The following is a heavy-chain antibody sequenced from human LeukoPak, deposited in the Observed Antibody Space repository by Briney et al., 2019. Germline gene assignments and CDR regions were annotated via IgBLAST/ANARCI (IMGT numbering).Heavy chain of an antibody. V-gene: IGHV3-48*03. Sequence: SGGSLRLSCAASGFTFSSYEMNWVRQAPGKGLEWVSYISSSGSTIYYADSVKGRFTISRDNSKNTLYLQMNSLRVEDTAVYYCAKDHADYGDDFDYWGQGTLVTVSS. CDR3: AKDHADYGDDFDY. CDR1: GFTFSSYE. J-gene: IGHJ4*02. D-gene: IGHD4-17*01. CDR2: ISSSGSTI.